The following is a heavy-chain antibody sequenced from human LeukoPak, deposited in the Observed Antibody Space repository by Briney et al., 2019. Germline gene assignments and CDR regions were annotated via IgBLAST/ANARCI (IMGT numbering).Heavy chain of an antibody. J-gene: IGHJ4*02. Sequence: ASVKVSCKASGYTFTGYYMHWVRQAPGQGLEWMGWINPNSGGTNYAQKFQGRVTMTRDTSNSTAYMELSRLRADDTAVYYCVRVWTVVPAAIDYWGQGTLVTVSS. CDR1: GYTFTGYY. D-gene: IGHD2-2*01. CDR3: VRVWTVVPAAIDY. V-gene: IGHV1-2*02. CDR2: INPNSGGT.